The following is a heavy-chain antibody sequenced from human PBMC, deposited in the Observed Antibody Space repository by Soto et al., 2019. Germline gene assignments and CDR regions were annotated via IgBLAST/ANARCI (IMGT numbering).Heavy chain of an antibody. Sequence: QVQLVQSGAEVKKPGSSVKVSCKASGGSFNTYTISWVRQAPGQGLQWMGGITPIFGKPTYAQAFQGRVTIAADEHTSTVYMELRSLRSEYTALYYCASLNNWSSGDGRIDVWGRGTAVIVSS. CDR2: ITPIFGKP. V-gene: IGHV1-69*01. J-gene: IGHJ6*02. D-gene: IGHD1-26*01. CDR3: ASLNNWSSGDGRIDV. CDR1: GGSFNTYT.